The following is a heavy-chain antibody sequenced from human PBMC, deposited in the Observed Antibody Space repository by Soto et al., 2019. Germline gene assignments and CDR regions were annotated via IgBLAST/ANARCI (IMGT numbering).Heavy chain of an antibody. CDR1: GFTFSSYS. V-gene: IGHV3-48*02. CDR3: ARDSWFDT. J-gene: IGHJ5*02. CDR2: ISSSSSTI. Sequence: GGSLRLSCAASGFTFSSYSMNWVRQAPGKGLEWVSYISSSSSTIYYADSVKGRFTISRDNAKNSVYLQMNSLRDEETAVYYCARDSWFDTWGQGTLVTVSS.